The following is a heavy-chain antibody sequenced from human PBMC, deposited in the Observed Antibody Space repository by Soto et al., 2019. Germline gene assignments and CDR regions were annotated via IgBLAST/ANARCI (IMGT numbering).Heavy chain of an antibody. CDR3: ARGLGSGDY. CDR2: INAGSGNT. Sequence: GASVKVSCKASGYTFTSYAVHWVRQAPGQGLEWMGWINAGSGNTKYSQRFQGGVTITSDTSASTAHMELSSLTSEDTAVYYCARGLGSGDYWGRGTLVTVSS. D-gene: IGHD6-25*01. CDR1: GYTFTSYA. J-gene: IGHJ4*02. V-gene: IGHV1-3*01.